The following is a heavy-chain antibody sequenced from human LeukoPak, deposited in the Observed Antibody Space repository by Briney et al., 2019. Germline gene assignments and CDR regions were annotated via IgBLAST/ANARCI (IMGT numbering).Heavy chain of an antibody. J-gene: IGHJ6*02. CDR1: GFTLSSYE. CDR2: ISSSGSTI. V-gene: IGHV3-48*03. Sequence: PGGSLRLSCAASGFTLSSYEMNWVRQAPGKGLEWVSYISSSGSTIYYADSVKGRFTISRDNAKNSLYLQMNSLRAEDTAVYYCARDLNVVVPDYGMDVWGQGTTVTVSS. D-gene: IGHD2-2*01. CDR3: ARDLNVVVPDYGMDV.